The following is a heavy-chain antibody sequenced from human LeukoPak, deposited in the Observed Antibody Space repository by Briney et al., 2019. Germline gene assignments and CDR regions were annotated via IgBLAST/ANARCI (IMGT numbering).Heavy chain of an antibody. CDR1: DNYW. CDR2: INSDGSWT. V-gene: IGHV3-74*01. J-gene: IGHJ4*02. Sequence: GGSLRLSCAASDNYWMHWVRQVPGKGLVWVSHINSDGSWTSYADSVKGRFTISRDNSKNTLYLQMNSLRAEDTAVYYCAREVHVIAAAEPYFDYWGQGTLVTVSS. CDR3: AREVHVIAAAEPYFDY. D-gene: IGHD6-13*01.